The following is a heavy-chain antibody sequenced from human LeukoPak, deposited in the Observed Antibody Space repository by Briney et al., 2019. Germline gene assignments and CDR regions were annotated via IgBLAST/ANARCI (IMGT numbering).Heavy chain of an antibody. Sequence: GGSLRLSCAASGFTFSSYEMNWVRQAPGKGLEWVSYISHSGTAVHYADSVKGRFTISRDNAKSSLYLQMNSLSAEDTAIYYCVRNLGYGNNDYYYGMNVWGQGTTVTVSS. V-gene: IGHV3-48*03. J-gene: IGHJ6*02. CDR3: VRNLGYGNNDYYYGMNV. CDR2: ISHSGTAV. D-gene: IGHD4-17*01. CDR1: GFTFSSYE.